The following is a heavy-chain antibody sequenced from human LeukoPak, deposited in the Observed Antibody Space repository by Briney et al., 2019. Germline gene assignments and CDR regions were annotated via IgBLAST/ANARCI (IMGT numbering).Heavy chain of an antibody. D-gene: IGHD2-2*01. CDR1: GFTFSSYE. J-gene: IGHJ6*02. Sequence: GGYLRLSCAASGFTFSSYEMNWVRQAPGKGLEWVSYISSSGSTIYYADSVKGRFTISRDNAKNSLYLKMNSLRAEDTAVYYCARDSRVEYYYYYGMDVWGQGTTVTVSS. CDR3: ARDSRVEYYYYYGMDV. V-gene: IGHV3-48*03. CDR2: ISSSGSTI.